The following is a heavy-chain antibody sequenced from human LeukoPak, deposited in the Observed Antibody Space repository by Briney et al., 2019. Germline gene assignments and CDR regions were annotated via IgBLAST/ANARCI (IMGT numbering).Heavy chain of an antibody. J-gene: IGHJ6*03. CDR3: VRTTIAARRYMDV. Sequence: SETLSLTCTVSGGSISSYYWSWIRQPPGKGLEWIGYIYYSGSTNYNPSLKSRVTISVDTSKNQFSLKLSSVTAADTAVYYCVRTTIAARRYMDVWGKGTTVTVSS. CDR2: IYYSGST. CDR1: GGSISSYY. V-gene: IGHV4-59*01. D-gene: IGHD6-6*01.